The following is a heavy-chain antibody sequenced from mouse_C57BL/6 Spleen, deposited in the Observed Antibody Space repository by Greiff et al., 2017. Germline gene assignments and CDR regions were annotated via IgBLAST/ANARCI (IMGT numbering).Heavy chain of an antibody. D-gene: IGHD1-1*01. V-gene: IGHV1-64*01. CDR1: GYTFTSYW. CDR3: ASPSTTVVAKGGYFDV. CDR2: IHPNSGST. J-gene: IGHJ1*03. Sequence: QVQLQQPGAELVKPGASVKLSCKASGYTFTSYWMHWVKQRPGQGLEWIGMIHPNSGSTNYNEKFKSKATLTVDKSSSTAYMQLSSLTSEDSAVYYCASPSTTVVAKGGYFDVWGTGTTVTVSS.